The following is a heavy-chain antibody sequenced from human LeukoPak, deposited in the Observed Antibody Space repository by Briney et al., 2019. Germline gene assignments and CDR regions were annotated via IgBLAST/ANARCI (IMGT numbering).Heavy chain of an antibody. V-gene: IGHV4-39*01. J-gene: IGHJ4*02. D-gene: IGHD3-22*01. CDR2: IYYSGST. Sequence: SETLSLTCTVSGGSISSSTYYWGWIRQPPGKGLEWIGSIYYSGSTYYNPSRRSRVTISVDTSKNQFSLNLSSVTAADTAVYYCARHMAYDSSGYYALDNWGQGTLVTVSS. CDR1: GGSISSSTYY. CDR3: ARHMAYDSSGYYALDN.